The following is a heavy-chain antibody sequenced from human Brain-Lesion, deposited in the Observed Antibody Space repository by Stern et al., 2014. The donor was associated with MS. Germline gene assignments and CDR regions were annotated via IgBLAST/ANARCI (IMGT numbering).Heavy chain of an antibody. J-gene: IGHJ4*02. Sequence: EVQLVESGGGLVQPGGSLRLSCAASGFTFSTYSMKWVRQAPGKGLERVSYISSSGSTILYAASVRGRFTISRDNAKNSLYLQMNSLRDEDTAFYYCARGGVDTPRPNFDYWGQGTLVTVSS. V-gene: IGHV3-48*02. CDR3: ARGGVDTPRPNFDY. CDR2: ISSSGSTI. D-gene: IGHD5-18*01. CDR1: GFTFSTYS.